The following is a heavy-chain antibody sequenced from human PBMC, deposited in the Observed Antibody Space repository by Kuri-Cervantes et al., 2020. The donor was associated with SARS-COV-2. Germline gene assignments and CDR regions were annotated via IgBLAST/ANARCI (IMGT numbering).Heavy chain of an antibody. CDR1: GFTFSNYA. J-gene: IGHJ1*01. CDR3: ARSCTYARCSEYFQH. Sequence: GGSLRLSCAASGFTFSNYAMSWVRQAPGKGLEWVSAISGSGGSTYYADSVKGQFTISRDISKNTVFLQMNRLRPEDTAVYYCARSCTYARCSEYFQHWGQSTLVTVSS. D-gene: IGHD2-8*01. V-gene: IGHV3-23*01. CDR2: ISGSGGST.